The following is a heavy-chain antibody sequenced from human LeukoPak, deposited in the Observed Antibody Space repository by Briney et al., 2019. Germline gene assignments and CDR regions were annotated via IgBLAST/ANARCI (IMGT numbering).Heavy chain of an antibody. V-gene: IGHV3-20*04. CDR1: GFTFDDYG. J-gene: IGHJ4*02. CDR2: INWNGGST. D-gene: IGHD6-6*01. Sequence: GGSLRLSCAASGFTFDDYGITWVRQAPGKGLEWVSGINWNGGSTGYADSVKGRFTISRDNAKNSLYLQMNSLRAEDTAVYYCARGVEYSSSSAGSYFDYWGQGTLVTVSS. CDR3: ARGVEYSSSSAGSYFDY.